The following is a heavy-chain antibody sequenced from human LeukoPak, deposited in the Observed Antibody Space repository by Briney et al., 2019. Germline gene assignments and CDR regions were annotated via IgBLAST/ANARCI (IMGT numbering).Heavy chain of an antibody. Sequence: SETLSLTCTVSGGSISSYYWSWIRQPPGKGLEWIGYIYYSGSTNYNPSLKSRVTISVDTYKKQFSLKLSSVTAADAAVYYCASLDYSNYMGYWGQGTLVTVSS. CDR2: IYYSGST. CDR1: GGSISSYY. D-gene: IGHD4-11*01. CDR3: ASLDYSNYMGY. V-gene: IGHV4-59*08. J-gene: IGHJ4*02.